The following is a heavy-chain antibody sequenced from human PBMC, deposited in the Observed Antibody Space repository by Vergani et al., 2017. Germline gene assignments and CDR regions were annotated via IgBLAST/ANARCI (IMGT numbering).Heavy chain of an antibody. Sequence: QVQLQQWGAGLLKPSETLSLTCAVYGGSFSGYYWSWIRQPPGKGLEWIGEINHSGSTNYNPSLKSRVTISVDKSKNQFSLELSSVTAADTAVYYCARDRGSGSYGGIDYWGQGTLVTVSS. J-gene: IGHJ4*02. V-gene: IGHV4-34*01. CDR2: INHSGST. CDR1: GGSFSGYY. D-gene: IGHD1-26*01. CDR3: ARDRGSGSYGGIDY.